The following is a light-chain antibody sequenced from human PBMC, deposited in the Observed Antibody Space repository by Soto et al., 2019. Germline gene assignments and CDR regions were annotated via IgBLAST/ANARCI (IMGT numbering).Light chain of an antibody. Sequence: QPVLTQPPSVSGSPGQSIAISCTGTSSDVGGYNYVSWYQQHPGKAPELLIYDVSNRPSGVSNRFSGSKSGNTASLTISGLQAEDEADFYCSSYTSSGSDVFGTGTKVTVL. J-gene: IGLJ1*01. CDR3: SSYTSSGSDV. V-gene: IGLV2-14*03. CDR2: DVS. CDR1: SSDVGGYNY.